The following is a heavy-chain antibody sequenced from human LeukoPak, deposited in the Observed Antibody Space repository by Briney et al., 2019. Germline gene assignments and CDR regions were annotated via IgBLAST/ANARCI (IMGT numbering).Heavy chain of an antibody. V-gene: IGHV3-74*01. J-gene: IGHJ4*02. CDR2: IHSDGSTT. D-gene: IGHD4-23*01. CDR1: GYTFTGYY. CDR3: ARDDYGGRGEFDY. Sequence: GYTFTGYYMNWVRQASGKGLVWVSRIHSDGSTTSYADSVKGRFTISRDNAKNTLYLQMNSLRAEDTAVYYCARDDYGGRGEFDYWGQGTLVTVSS.